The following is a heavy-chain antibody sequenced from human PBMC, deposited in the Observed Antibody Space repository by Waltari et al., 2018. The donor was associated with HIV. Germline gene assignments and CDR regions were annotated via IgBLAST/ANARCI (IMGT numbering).Heavy chain of an antibody. CDR3: AKERLEWLLGSPFDY. J-gene: IGHJ4*02. Sequence: QVQLVESGGGVVQPGGSLRLSCAASGFTFSSYGMNWVRQAPGKGLEWVAFIRYDGSNKYYADSVKGRFTISRDNSKNTLYLQMNSLRAEDTAVYYCAKERLEWLLGSPFDYWGQGTLVTVSS. D-gene: IGHD3-3*01. CDR2: IRYDGSNK. V-gene: IGHV3-30*02. CDR1: GFTFSSYG.